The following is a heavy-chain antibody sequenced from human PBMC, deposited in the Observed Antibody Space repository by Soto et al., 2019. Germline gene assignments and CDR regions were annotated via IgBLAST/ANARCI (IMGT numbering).Heavy chain of an antibody. CDR2: IFWDDDK. D-gene: IGHD5-12*01. CDR3: AHRGLVATFPPRDAVDI. CDR1: GFSLSTRGVG. J-gene: IGHJ3*02. Sequence: SAPTLVNTTHTLTLTCTFSGFSLSTRGVGVGCIRQPPGEALECLALIFWDDDKRYSPSLKSRLTITKDTSKNQVVLTMTHMDPVDTAPYYCAHRGLVATFPPRDAVDIWGQGTMV. V-gene: IGHV2-5*02.